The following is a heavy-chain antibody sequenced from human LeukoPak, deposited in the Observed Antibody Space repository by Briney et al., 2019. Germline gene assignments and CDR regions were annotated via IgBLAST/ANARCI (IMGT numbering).Heavy chain of an antibody. CDR1: GFTFSSYG. CDR2: IWYDGSNK. V-gene: IGHV3-33*01. CDR3: ARDRGITGTNDFDY. J-gene: IGHJ4*02. D-gene: IGHD1-7*01. Sequence: PGGSLGLSCAASGFTFSSYGMHGVRRAPGRGREGVAVIWYDGSNKYYADSVKGRFTISRDNSKNTLYLQMNSLRAEDTAVYYCARDRGITGTNDFDYWGQGTLVTVSS.